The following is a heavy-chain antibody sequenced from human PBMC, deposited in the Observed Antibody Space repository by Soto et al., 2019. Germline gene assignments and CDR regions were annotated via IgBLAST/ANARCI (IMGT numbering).Heavy chain of an antibody. CDR2: IYPGDSDI. CDR1: GYSFTTYW. D-gene: IGHD3-16*01. J-gene: IGHJ4*02. V-gene: IGHV5-51*01. Sequence: GESLKISCKGSGYSFTTYWIGWVRQMPGKGLEWMGIIYPGDSDIRYSPSFQGQVTISADKSITTAYLQWSSLKASDTAMHYCARQELGVGPVHWGQGTVVTVSS. CDR3: ARQELGVGPVH.